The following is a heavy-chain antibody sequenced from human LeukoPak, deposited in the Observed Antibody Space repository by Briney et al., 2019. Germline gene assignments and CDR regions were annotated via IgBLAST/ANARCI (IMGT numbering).Heavy chain of an antibody. V-gene: IGHV3-9*01. CDR3: AKVLFTVYGDSTALFDY. CDR2: ISWNSGSI. CDR1: GFTFDDYA. D-gene: IGHD4-17*01. Sequence: PGGSLRLSCAASGFTFDDYAMHWVRQAPGKGLEWVSGISWNSGSIGYADSVKGRFTISRDNAKNSLYLQMNSLRAEDTALYYCAKVLFTVYGDSTALFDYWGQGTLVTVSS. J-gene: IGHJ4*02.